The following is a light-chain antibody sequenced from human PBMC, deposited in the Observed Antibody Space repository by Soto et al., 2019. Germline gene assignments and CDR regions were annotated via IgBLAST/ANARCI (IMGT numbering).Light chain of an antibody. CDR3: QQTYSTPIT. J-gene: IGKJ5*01. V-gene: IGKV1-39*01. CDR2: GAS. CDR1: QIIVTY. Sequence: DVEVTQSPSSLSASVGDRVTITCRTSQIIVTYLSWYQQRPGKAPSLLIYGASTLQSGVPFRFSGSGSGTDFSLTINSLQPEDSATYYCQQTYSTPITFGRGTRLEIK.